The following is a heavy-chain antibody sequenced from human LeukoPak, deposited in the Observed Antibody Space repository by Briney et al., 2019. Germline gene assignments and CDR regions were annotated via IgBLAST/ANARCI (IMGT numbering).Heavy chain of an antibody. CDR1: GGSISSYY. J-gene: IGHJ3*02. V-gene: IGHV4-59*01. D-gene: IGHD5-24*01. CDR2: IYYSGST. CDR3: AGRLWRRDGYNLSAFDI. Sequence: KGSETLSLTCTVSGGSISSYYWNWIRQPRGKGLEWMGYIYYSGSTNYNPSLKSRVPISVDTSKNQFSLKLSSVTAADTAVYYCAGRLWRRDGYNLSAFDIWGQGAMFTVSS.